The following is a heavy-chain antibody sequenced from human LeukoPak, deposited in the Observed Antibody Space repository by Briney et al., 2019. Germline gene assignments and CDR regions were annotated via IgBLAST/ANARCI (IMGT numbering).Heavy chain of an antibody. V-gene: IGHV1-69*13. CDR1: GGTFSSYA. D-gene: IGHD2-2*02. J-gene: IGHJ6*02. CDR3: ARTLDCSSTSCYTEPNYYYYGMDV. CDR2: IIPIFGTA. Sequence: GASVKVSCKASGGTFSSYAISWVRQARGQGLEWMGGIIPIFGTANYAQKFQGRVTITADESTSTAYMELSSLRSEDTAVYYCARTLDCSSTSCYTEPNYYYYGMDVWGQGTTVTVSS.